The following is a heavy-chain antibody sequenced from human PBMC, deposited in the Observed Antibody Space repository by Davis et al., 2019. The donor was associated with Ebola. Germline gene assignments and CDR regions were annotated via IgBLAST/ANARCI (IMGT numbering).Heavy chain of an antibody. J-gene: IGHJ3*02. D-gene: IGHD3-22*01. Sequence: ASVKVSCKASGYTFTNYYMHWVRQAPGQGLEWMGMINPNDGRTIYAQKFQGRVTVTRDTSTTTVYMDLSSLRSEDTAVYYCARPTTYYYDSDNYYYDAFDIWGQGTVVTVS. V-gene: IGHV1-46*01. CDR2: INPNDGRT. CDR1: GYTFTNYY. CDR3: ARPTTYYYDSDNYYYDAFDI.